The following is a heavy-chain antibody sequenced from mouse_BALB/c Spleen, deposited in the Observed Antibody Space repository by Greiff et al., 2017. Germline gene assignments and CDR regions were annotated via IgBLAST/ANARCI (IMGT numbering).Heavy chain of an antibody. CDR3: ASLHYYGSSYDAMDY. Sequence: VQLKESGPSLVKPSQTLSLTCSVTGDSITSGYWNWIRKFPGNKLEYMGYISYSGSTYYNPSLKSRISITRDTSKNQYYLQLNSVTTEDTATYYCASLHYYGSSYDAMDYWGQGTSVTVSS. J-gene: IGHJ4*01. D-gene: IGHD1-1*01. CDR1: GDSITSGY. CDR2: ISYSGST. V-gene: IGHV3-8*02.